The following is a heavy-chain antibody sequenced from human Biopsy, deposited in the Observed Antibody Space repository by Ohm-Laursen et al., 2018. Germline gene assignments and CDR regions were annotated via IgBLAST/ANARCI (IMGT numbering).Heavy chain of an antibody. CDR1: GGSISSSSTYY. CDR3: AKHPTGFWVDP. Sequence: SETLSLTCTVSGGSISSSSTYYWAWLRQPPGKGLEWIGSIYNTETTFYNPSLKSRVAISVDTSTNPFSLKVSSVTAADTALYFCAKHPTGFWVDPWGHGTLVTVSS. V-gene: IGHV4-39*01. J-gene: IGHJ5*02. CDR2: IYNTETT.